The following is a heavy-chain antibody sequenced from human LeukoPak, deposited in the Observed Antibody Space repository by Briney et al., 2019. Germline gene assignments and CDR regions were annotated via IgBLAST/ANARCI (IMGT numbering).Heavy chain of an antibody. CDR1: GLTFSSYA. J-gene: IGHJ4*02. CDR3: AKVKNTYGQSDY. D-gene: IGHD2/OR15-2a*01. CDR2: ISSSGGST. V-gene: IGHV3-23*01. Sequence: GGSLRLSCAASGLTFSSYAMTWVRQAPGKGLEWVSAISSSGGSTYYADSVKGRFSITRDNSKNTLYLQMNSLRVEDTAVYYCAKVKNTYGQSDYWGRGTLVTVSA.